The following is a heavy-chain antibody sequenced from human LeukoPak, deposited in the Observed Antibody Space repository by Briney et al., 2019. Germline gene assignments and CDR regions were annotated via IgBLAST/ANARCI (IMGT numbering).Heavy chain of an antibody. CDR2: IGTAGDT. J-gene: IGHJ6*02. D-gene: IGHD3-22*01. V-gene: IGHV3-13*04. CDR1: GFTFSSYD. Sequence: PGGSLRLSCAASGFTFSSYDMHWVRQATGKGLEWVSAIGTAGDTYYPGSVKGRFTISRENAKNSLYLQINSLRAGDTAVYYCAREVYDSSGYPPPPNYGMDVWGQGTTVTVSS. CDR3: AREVYDSSGYPPPPNYGMDV.